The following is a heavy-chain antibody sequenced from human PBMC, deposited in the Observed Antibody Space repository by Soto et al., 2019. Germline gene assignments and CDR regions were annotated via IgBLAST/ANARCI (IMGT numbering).Heavy chain of an antibody. Sequence: EVQLLESGGGLVQPGGSLRLSCIGSGFTFSSNAMSWVRQAPGKGLEWVSAICGSGGTTYYADSVKGRFAVSRDNSNNTLYLQMKSMRAEDTDVDYCSKPRAGVSSGRYTYYFDYWGQGTLVTVSS. J-gene: IGHJ4*02. D-gene: IGHD3-10*01. V-gene: IGHV3-23*01. CDR1: GFTFSSNA. CDR3: SKPRAGVSSGRYTYYFDY. CDR2: ICGSGGTT.